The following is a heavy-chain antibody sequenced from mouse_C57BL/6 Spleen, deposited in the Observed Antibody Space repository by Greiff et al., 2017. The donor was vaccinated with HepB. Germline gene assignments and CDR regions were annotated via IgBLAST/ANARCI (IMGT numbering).Heavy chain of an antibody. J-gene: IGHJ3*01. V-gene: IGHV1-7*01. Sequence: VQLQQSGAELAKPGASVKLSCKASGYTFTSYWMHWVKQRPGQGLEWIGYINPSSGYTKYNQKFKDKATLTADKSSSTAYMQLSSLTYEDSAFYYCARDYGNYPAWFAYWGQGTLVTVSA. D-gene: IGHD2-1*01. CDR2: INPSSGYT. CDR3: ARDYGNYPAWFAY. CDR1: GYTFTSYW.